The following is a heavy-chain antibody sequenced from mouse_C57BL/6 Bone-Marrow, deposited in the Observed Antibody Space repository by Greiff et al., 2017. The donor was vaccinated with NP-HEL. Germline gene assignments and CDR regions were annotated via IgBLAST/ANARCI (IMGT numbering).Heavy chain of an antibody. CDR1: GYTFTSYW. CDR2: IYPGSGST. J-gene: IGHJ3*01. D-gene: IGHD1-1*01. CDR3: ARYYYGSSYGFAY. Sequence: VKLQQPGAELVKPGASVKMSCKASGYTFTSYWITWVKQRPGQGLEWIGDIYPGSGSTNYNEKFKSKATLTVDTSSSTAYMQLSSLTSEDSAVYYCARYYYGSSYGFAYWGQGTLVTVSA. V-gene: IGHV1-55*01.